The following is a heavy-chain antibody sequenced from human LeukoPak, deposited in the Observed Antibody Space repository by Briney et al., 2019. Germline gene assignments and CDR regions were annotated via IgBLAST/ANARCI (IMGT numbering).Heavy chain of an antibody. CDR3: ARDREEWELLGLGAFDI. J-gene: IGHJ3*02. CDR2: IYYSGST. CDR1: GGSISSYY. V-gene: IGHV4-59*12. D-gene: IGHD1-26*01. Sequence: SETLFLTCTVSGGSISSYYWCWIRQPPGKGLEWIGYIYYSGSTNYNPSLKSRVTMSVDTSKNQFSLKLSSVTAADTAVYYCARDREEWELLGLGAFDIWGQRTMVTVSS.